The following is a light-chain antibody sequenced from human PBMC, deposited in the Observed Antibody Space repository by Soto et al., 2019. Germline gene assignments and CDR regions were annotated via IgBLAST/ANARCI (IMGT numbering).Light chain of an antibody. CDR3: QQYHTNPNP. J-gene: IGKJ2*01. CDR2: WAS. Sequence: DFVMAHSPDSLALSLGERATIDCKSIQSVFYSGNNKNYLAWYQQRPGQPPKLLIYWASTRESGVTDRFSGSGSGTDFTLTISNLQPEDVAVYYCQQYHTNPNPFGQGTRLEIK. V-gene: IGKV4-1*01. CDR1: QSVFYSGNNKNY.